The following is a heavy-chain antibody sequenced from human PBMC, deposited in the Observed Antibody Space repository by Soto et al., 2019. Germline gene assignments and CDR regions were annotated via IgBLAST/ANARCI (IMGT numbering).Heavy chain of an antibody. CDR1: GGSVSSRSFY. CDR3: ARAAEVVVGATNRYFDY. Sequence: SETLSLTCTVFGGSVSSRSFYWNWIRQPPGKGLEWIGYIYYSGSTNYNPSLKSRVTISVDTSKNQFSLKLSSVTAADTAVYYCARAAEVVVGATNRYFDYWGQGTLVTVS. V-gene: IGHV4-61*01. J-gene: IGHJ4*02. D-gene: IGHD2-15*01. CDR2: IYYSGST.